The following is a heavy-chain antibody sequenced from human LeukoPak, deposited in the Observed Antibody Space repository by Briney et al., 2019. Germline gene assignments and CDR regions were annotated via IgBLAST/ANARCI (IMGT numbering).Heavy chain of an antibody. CDR1: GYTFTSYY. V-gene: IGHV1-46*01. CDR3: ARGRDIVVVPASFDY. D-gene: IGHD2-2*01. J-gene: IGHJ4*02. Sequence: ASVKASCKASGYTFTSYYMHWVRQAPGQGLEWMGIINSSGGSTSYAQKFQGRVTMTRDTSTSTVYMELSSLRSEDTAVYYCARGRDIVVVPASFDYWGQGTLVTVSS. CDR2: INSSGGST.